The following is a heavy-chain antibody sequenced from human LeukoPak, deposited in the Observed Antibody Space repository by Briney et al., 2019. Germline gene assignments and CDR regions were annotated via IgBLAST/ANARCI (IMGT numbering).Heavy chain of an antibody. CDR3: ARTYYYDSSGPSGYYFDY. CDR1: GGSISSYY. J-gene: IGHJ4*02. V-gene: IGHV4-4*07. D-gene: IGHD3-22*01. CDR2: IYTSGST. Sequence: SETLSLTCTVSGGSISSYYWSWIRQPAGKELEWIGRIYTSGSTNYNPSLKSRVTMSVDTSKNQFSLKLSSVTAADTAVYYCARTYYYDSSGPSGYYFDYWGQGTLVTVSS.